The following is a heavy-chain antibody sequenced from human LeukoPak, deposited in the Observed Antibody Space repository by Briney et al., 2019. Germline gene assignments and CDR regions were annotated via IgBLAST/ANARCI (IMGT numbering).Heavy chain of an antibody. CDR1: GGSISSSSYY. Sequence: SETLSLTCTVSGGSISSSSYYWGWIRQPPGKGLEWIGSIFYSGSTYYNPSLKSRVTISLDTSKNQFSLKLSSVTAADTAVYYCASFPTIAVAGTYWFDPWGQETLVTVSS. CDR3: ASFPTIAVAGTYWFDP. V-gene: IGHV4-39*01. D-gene: IGHD6-19*01. CDR2: IFYSGST. J-gene: IGHJ5*02.